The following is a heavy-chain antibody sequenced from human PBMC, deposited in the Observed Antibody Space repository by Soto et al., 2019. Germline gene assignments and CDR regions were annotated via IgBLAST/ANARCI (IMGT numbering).Heavy chain of an antibody. CDR1: GFSLTTSGVG. J-gene: IGHJ4*02. Sequence: QITLKESGPTLVRPTQTLTLTCTFSGFSLTTSGVGVGWIRQPPRKALEWLAVIYWDDDKCYSSSLKSRLTITKDTSKNQVVLTMTNMDPVDTATYYCAHHPYYGLGSYSFDYWGQGTLVTVSS. V-gene: IGHV2-5*02. D-gene: IGHD3-10*01. CDR3: AHHPYYGLGSYSFDY. CDR2: IYWDDDK.